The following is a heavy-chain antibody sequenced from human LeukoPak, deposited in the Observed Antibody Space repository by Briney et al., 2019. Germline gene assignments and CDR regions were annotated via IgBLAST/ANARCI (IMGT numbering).Heavy chain of an antibody. CDR2: ISTTSGST. V-gene: IGHV3-23*01. Sequence: PGGSLRLSCAASGFSFSNYAMSWVRQAPGKGLEWVLAISTTSGSTFYADSVKGRFTISRDNSKNTLYLQMHSLRAEDTAVYYCAKGGYSYGRTYFDYWGQGTLVTVSS. CDR1: GFSFSNYA. J-gene: IGHJ4*02. CDR3: AKGGYSYGRTYFDY. D-gene: IGHD5-18*01.